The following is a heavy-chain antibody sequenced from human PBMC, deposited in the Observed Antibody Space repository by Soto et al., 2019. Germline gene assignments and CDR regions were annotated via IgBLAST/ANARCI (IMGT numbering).Heavy chain of an antibody. CDR3: ARDLRGSYFT. CDR2: IWYDGSNK. D-gene: IGHD1-26*01. CDR1: GFTFSSYG. V-gene: IGHV3-33*01. Sequence: QVQLVESGGGVVQPGRSLRLSCAASGFTFSSYGMHWVRQAPGKGLEWVAAIWYDGSNKYYADSVKGRFTISRDNSKNTLYLQMNSLRAEDTAVYYCARDLRGSYFTWGQGTLVTVSS. J-gene: IGHJ4*02.